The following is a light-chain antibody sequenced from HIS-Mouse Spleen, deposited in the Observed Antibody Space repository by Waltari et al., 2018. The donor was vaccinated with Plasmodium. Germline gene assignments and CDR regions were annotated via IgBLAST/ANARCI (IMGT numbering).Light chain of an antibody. CDR1: SGINVGTYR. CDR2: YKYDSDK. Sequence: QAVLTQPSSLSASPGASASLTCTFRSGINVGTYRIYWYQQKPGRPPPYLLRYKYDSDKQQGSGVPSRFSGSKDASANAGIFLISGLQAEDEADYYCMIWHSSAWVFGGGTKLTVL. V-gene: IGLV5-45*02. CDR3: MIWHSSAWV. J-gene: IGLJ3*02.